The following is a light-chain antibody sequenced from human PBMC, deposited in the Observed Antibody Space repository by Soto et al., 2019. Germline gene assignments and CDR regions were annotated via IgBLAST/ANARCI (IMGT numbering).Light chain of an antibody. J-gene: IGLJ2*01. CDR3: QSYDSSLSEGV. CDR1: SSNIGAGYD. CDR2: GNS. Sequence: QSVLTQPPSVFGAPGQRVTISCIGCSSNIGAGYDVHWYQQLPGTAPKLLIYGNSNRPSGVPDRFSGSKSGTSASLAISGLQADGEADYYCQSYDSSLSEGVFGGGTKVTVL. V-gene: IGLV1-40*01.